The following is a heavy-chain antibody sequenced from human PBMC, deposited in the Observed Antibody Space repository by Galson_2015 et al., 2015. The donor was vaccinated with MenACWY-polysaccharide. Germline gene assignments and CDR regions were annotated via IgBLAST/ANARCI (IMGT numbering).Heavy chain of an antibody. J-gene: IGHJ6*03. CDR2: ISSDGRNE. CDR3: ARAKLRIPAALFYYMDV. Sequence: SLRLSCAASGFTFSNYGMHWVRQAPGKGLEWVAFISSDGRNEKYADSVRGRFSISIDSYKNTIYVQMNSLRAEYTAVYYCARAKLRIPAALFYYMDVWGTGATFTVSS. V-gene: IGHV3-30*03. D-gene: IGHD2-2*01. CDR1: GFTFSNYG.